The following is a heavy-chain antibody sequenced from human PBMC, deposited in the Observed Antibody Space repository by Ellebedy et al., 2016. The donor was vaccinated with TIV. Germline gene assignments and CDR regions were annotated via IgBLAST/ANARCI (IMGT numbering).Heavy chain of an antibody. D-gene: IGHD3-10*01. V-gene: IGHV4-4*02. CDR2: IYH. J-gene: IGHJ5*02. CDR3: ARQRITMVRGVIRGAWFDP. CDR1: GGSISSSHW. Sequence: MPSETLSLTCAVSGGSISSSHWWSWVRQAPGKGLGWIGQIYHNPSLKSRVTISVDKSKNQFSLKLSSVTAADTAVYYCARQRITMVRGVIRGAWFDPWGQGTLVTVSS.